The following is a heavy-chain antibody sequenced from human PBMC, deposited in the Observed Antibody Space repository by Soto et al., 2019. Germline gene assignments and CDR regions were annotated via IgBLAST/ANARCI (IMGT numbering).Heavy chain of an antibody. D-gene: IGHD6-19*01. V-gene: IGHV3-48*02. Sequence: EVQLVESGGGLVQPGGSLRLSCAASGFTFSSYTMNWVRQAPGKGLEWVSNITPSSNTIYYADSVKGRFTISRDNAKNSLYLQMNSLRDEDTAVYYCVVAGDYWGQGTLVTVSS. CDR2: ITPSSNTI. CDR1: GFTFSSYT. J-gene: IGHJ4*02. CDR3: VVAGDY.